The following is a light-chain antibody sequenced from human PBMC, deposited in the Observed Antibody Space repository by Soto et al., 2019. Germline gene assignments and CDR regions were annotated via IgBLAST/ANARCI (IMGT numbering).Light chain of an antibody. CDR1: QGIRNN. Sequence: DIQMTQSPSSLSASVGDRVAITCRASQGIRNNLAWYQQKPGKVPKLLIYAASTLQPGVPSRFSGSGSGTDFTLTISSLQPEDVATYYCQKYNSAPLTIGQGTRPEIK. CDR3: QKYNSAPLT. J-gene: IGKJ5*01. V-gene: IGKV1-27*01. CDR2: AAS.